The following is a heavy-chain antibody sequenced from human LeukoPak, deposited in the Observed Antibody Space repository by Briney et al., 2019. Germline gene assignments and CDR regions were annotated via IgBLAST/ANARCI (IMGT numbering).Heavy chain of an antibody. CDR1: GYTFTGYY. V-gene: IGHV1-2*02. D-gene: IGHD2-2*01. J-gene: IGHJ5*02. CDR2: INPNSGGT. CDR3: ARDRGCSATTCYTGGDWLDP. Sequence: ASVKVSCKGSGYTFTGYYIHWVRQAPGQGLEWMGWINPNSGGTNYAQKFQGRVTMTRDTSISTAYMELSRLRSDDTAVFYCARDRGCSATTCYTGGDWLDPWGQGTLVTVSS.